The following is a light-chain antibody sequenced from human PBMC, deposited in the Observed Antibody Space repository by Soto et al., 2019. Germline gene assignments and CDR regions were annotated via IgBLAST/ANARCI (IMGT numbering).Light chain of an antibody. J-gene: IGKJ1*01. CDR3: QQYGSSPPRT. CDR1: QSVTNNY. V-gene: IGKV3-20*01. CDR2: GAS. Sequence: EIGLTQSPGTLSLSPGERATLSCRASQSVTNNYLAWYQQKPGQAPKLLIYGASSRATGIPDRFSGSGSGTDFTLTISRLEPEDFAVYYCQQYGSSPPRTFGQGTKVEIK.